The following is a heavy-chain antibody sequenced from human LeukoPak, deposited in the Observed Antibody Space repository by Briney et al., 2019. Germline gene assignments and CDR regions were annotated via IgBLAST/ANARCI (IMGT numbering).Heavy chain of an antibody. J-gene: IGHJ4*02. Sequence: ASVKVSCKASGYTFTSYGISWVRQAPGQGLEWMGWISAYNGNTNYAQKLQGRVTITTDTSTSTAYMELRSLRSDDTAVYYCARVVVVAATPYYSDYWGQGTLVTVSS. CDR1: GYTFTSYG. D-gene: IGHD2-15*01. CDR2: ISAYNGNT. V-gene: IGHV1-18*01. CDR3: ARVVVVAATPYYSDY.